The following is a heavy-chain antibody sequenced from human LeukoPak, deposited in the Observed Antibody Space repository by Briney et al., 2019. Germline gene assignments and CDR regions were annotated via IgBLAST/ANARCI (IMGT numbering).Heavy chain of an antibody. D-gene: IGHD3-10*01. V-gene: IGHV4-34*01. J-gene: IGHJ4*02. CDR3: ATLNGDSDYYGSGSYYIRY. CDR2: INHSGST. CDR1: GGSFSGYY. Sequence: SETLSLTCAVYGGSFSGYYWSWIRQPPGKGLEWIGEINHSGSTNYNPSLKSRVTISVDTSKNKFSLKLSSVTAADTAVYYCATLNGDSDYYGSGSYYIRYWGQGTLVTVSS.